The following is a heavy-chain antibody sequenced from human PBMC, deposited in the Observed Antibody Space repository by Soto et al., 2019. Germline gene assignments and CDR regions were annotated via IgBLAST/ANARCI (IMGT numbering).Heavy chain of an antibody. J-gene: IGHJ2*01. V-gene: IGHV4-34*01. Sequence: QVHLQQWGAGLLKPSETLSLTCAVYGGSFSGYYWSWIRQPPGKGLERIWEINHSGSTNYNPSLKSRVSISVGTSNNQFSLKLSSVTAADTAVYYCARGRGDGYNQHWYFDLWGRGTLVTVSS. CDR2: INHSGST. CDR3: ARGRGDGYNQHWYFDL. CDR1: GGSFSGYY. D-gene: IGHD3-10*01.